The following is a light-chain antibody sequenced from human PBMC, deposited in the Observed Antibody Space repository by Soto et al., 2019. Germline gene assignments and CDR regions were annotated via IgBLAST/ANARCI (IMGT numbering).Light chain of an antibody. CDR3: QQYTT. V-gene: IGKV1-5*03. CDR2: KAS. J-gene: IGKJ1*01. Sequence: DIQMTQSPSTLSASVGDRVIITCRASQSISSWLAWYQQKPGKAPKLLIYKASSLESGVPSRFSGSGSGTEFTLTISSLQPDDFATYYCQQYTTFGQGTKVDI. CDR1: QSISSW.